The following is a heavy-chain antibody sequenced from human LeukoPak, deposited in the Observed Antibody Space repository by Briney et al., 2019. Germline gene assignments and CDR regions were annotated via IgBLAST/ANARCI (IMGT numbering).Heavy chain of an antibody. Sequence: GGSLRLSCVVSGFIVNSYGMHWVRQAPGKGLEWVAVLSSDGSNKYYADSVKGRFTTSRDISKNTLYLQMNSLRADDTALYYCAKESLYYDFDYWGQGTLVTVSS. V-gene: IGHV3-30*18. J-gene: IGHJ4*02. CDR2: LSSDGSNK. CDR3: AKESLYYDFDY. D-gene: IGHD3-10*01. CDR1: GFIVNSYG.